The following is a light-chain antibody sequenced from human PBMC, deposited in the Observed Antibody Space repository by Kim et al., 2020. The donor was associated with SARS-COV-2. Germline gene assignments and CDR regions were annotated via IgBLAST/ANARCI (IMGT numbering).Light chain of an antibody. Sequence: ASVGDRVTITCRASQSVSNCLAWYQQKPGKAPNLLIYEASRLQSGVPSRFSGSGSGTEFTFTISSLQPDDFATYYCQQYNSYLRTFGEGTKVDIK. CDR1: QSVSNC. CDR2: EAS. CDR3: QQYNSYLRT. J-gene: IGKJ1*01. V-gene: IGKV1-5*03.